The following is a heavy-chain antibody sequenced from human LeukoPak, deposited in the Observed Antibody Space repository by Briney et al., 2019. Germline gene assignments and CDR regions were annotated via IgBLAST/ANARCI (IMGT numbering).Heavy chain of an antibody. D-gene: IGHD6-13*01. CDR3: ARDSSSWYYWFDP. J-gene: IGHJ5*02. Sequence: ASVKVSCKASGYTFTDYYMHWVRQAPGRGLEWMGWINPNSGDTNYAQNFQGRVAMTRDTSISTAYMELSRLRSDDTVVYYCARDSSSWYYWFDPWGQGTLVTVSS. V-gene: IGHV1-2*02. CDR2: INPNSGDT. CDR1: GYTFTDYY.